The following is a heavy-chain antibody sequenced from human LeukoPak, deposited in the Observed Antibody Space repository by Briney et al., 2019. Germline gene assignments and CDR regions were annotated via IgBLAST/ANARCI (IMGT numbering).Heavy chain of an antibody. CDR2: IYYSGST. CDR3: ARVWRGYSGYDSPLDY. D-gene: IGHD5-12*01. CDR1: GGSLSRYY. V-gene: IGHV4-59*01. J-gene: IGHJ4*02. Sequence: SETLSLTCTVSGGSLSRYYWSWIRQPPGKGLACIGYIYYSGSTNYNPSLKSRVTISVDTSKTQFSLKLSSVTAADTAVYYCARVWRGYSGYDSPLDYWGQGTLVTVSS.